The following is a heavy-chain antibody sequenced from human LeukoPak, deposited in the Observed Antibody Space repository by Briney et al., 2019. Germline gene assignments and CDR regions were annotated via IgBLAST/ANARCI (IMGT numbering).Heavy chain of an antibody. CDR1: GGSISSGGYY. Sequence: SETLSLTCTVSGGSISSGGYYWSWIRQPPGKGLEWIGYIYHSGSTYYNPSLKSRVTISVDRSKNQFSLKLSSVTAADTAVYYCARGREYDYASDWGQGTLVTVSS. J-gene: IGHJ4*02. CDR3: ARGREYDYASD. V-gene: IGHV4-30-2*01. D-gene: IGHD3-16*01. CDR2: IYHSGST.